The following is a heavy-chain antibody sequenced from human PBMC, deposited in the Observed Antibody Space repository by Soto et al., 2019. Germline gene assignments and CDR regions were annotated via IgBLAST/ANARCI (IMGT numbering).Heavy chain of an antibody. CDR3: ARDLNWNNVLGFYS. CDR2: VSTYSEHT. J-gene: IGHJ4*02. CDR1: GYIFNSVG. V-gene: IGHV1-18*04. D-gene: IGHD1-20*01. Sequence: QLVQSGDEVKKPGASVKVSCRASGYIFNSVGISWLRQVPGQGLEWMGWVSTYSEHTKSVQKFQDRVTLTADTSPSTVQMELRSLRSAEKAVYYCARDLNWNNVLGFYSWGQGTLVTVSS.